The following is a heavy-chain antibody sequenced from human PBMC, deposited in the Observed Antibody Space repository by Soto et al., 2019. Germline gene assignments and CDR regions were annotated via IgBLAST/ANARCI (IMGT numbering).Heavy chain of an antibody. CDR3: ARVYPGSGWPYHYYGMDV. J-gene: IGHJ6*02. CDR1: GFPVSSNY. D-gene: IGHD6-19*01. CDR2: IKQDGSEK. V-gene: IGHV3-7*01. Sequence: EVQLVESGGGLIQPGGSLRLSCAASGFPVSSNYMNWVRQAPGKGLEWVANIKQDGSEKYYVDSVKDRFTISRDNAKNSLYLQMNSLRAEDSAVYYCARVYPGSGWPYHYYGMDVWGQGTTVTVSS.